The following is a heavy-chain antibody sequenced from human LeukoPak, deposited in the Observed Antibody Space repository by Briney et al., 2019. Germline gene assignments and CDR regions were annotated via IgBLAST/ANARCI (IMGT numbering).Heavy chain of an antibody. J-gene: IGHJ4*02. Sequence: SETLSLTCAVYGGSFSGYHWSWIRQPPGKGLEWIGSIYYSGSTYYNPSLKSRVTISVDTSKNQFSLKLSSVTAADTAVYYCARSIWLVFIYWGQGTLVTVSS. D-gene: IGHD3-9*01. CDR2: IYYSGST. CDR1: GGSFSGYH. CDR3: ARSIWLVFIY. V-gene: IGHV4-34*01.